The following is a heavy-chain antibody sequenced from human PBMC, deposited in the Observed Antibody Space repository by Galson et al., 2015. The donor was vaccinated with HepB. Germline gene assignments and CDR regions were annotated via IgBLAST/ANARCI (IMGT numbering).Heavy chain of an antibody. CDR2: IIPIFGTA. Sequence: SVKVSCKASGGTFSSYAISWVRQAPGQGLEWMGGIIPIFGTANYAQKFQGRVTITADESTSTAYMELSSLRSEDTAVYYCARALGYCSSTSCYLPEYYYYYGMDVWGQGTTVTVSS. CDR3: ARALGYCSSTSCYLPEYYYYYGMDV. V-gene: IGHV1-69*13. D-gene: IGHD2-2*01. CDR1: GGTFSSYA. J-gene: IGHJ6*02.